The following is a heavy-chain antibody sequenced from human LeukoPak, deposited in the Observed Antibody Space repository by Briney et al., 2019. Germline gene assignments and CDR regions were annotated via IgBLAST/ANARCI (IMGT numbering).Heavy chain of an antibody. D-gene: IGHD1-26*01. Sequence: ASVKVSCKASGYTFTGYYMHWVRQAPGQGLEWMGIINPSGGSTGSAQKFQGRVTMTRDTSTSTVYMELSSLRSEDTAVYYCARAGGYRDAFDVWGQGTMVTVSS. V-gene: IGHV1-46*01. CDR3: ARAGGYRDAFDV. J-gene: IGHJ3*01. CDR2: INPSGGST. CDR1: GYTFTGYY.